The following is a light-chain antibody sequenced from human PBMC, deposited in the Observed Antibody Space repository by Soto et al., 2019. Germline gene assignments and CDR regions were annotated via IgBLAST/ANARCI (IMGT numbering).Light chain of an antibody. Sequence: QSVLTQPPSXXXXXXXXXXXXCTGSSSNIGAGYDVHWYQQLPGTAPKLLIYGNSNRPSGVPDRFSGSKSGTSASLAITGLQAEDEADYYCQSYDSSLSGYVVFGGGTKLTVL. J-gene: IGLJ2*01. CDR2: GNS. V-gene: IGLV1-40*01. CDR3: QSYDSSLSGYVV. CDR1: SSNIGAGYD.